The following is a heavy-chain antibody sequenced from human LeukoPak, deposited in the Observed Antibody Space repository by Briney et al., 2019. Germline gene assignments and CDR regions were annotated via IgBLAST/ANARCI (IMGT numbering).Heavy chain of an antibody. D-gene: IGHD5-12*01. Sequence: SETLSLTCAVYGGSFSNYYWSWIRQPPGKGLEWIGEINHSGSTNYNPSLKSRVTISVDKSKNQFSLKLSSVTAADTAVYYCATSKWLRKTRGFDYWGQGTLVTVSS. CDR3: ATSKWLRKTRGFDY. J-gene: IGHJ4*02. V-gene: IGHV4-34*01. CDR1: GGSFSNYY. CDR2: INHSGST.